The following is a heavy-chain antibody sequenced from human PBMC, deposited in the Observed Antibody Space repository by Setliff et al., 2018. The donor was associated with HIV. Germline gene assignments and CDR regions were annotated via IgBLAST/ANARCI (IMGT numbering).Heavy chain of an antibody. CDR3: VRGVFDY. V-gene: IGHV4-30-4*08. CDR1: GGSISSDDYY. CDR2: ITYSGSA. J-gene: IGHJ4*02. Sequence: PSETLSLTCTVSGGSISSDDYYWNWIRQPPGKGLEWIGYITYSGSAYYNPSLKSRVTISIDTSNNQISLRLSSVTAADTAMYYCVRGVFDYWGQGVLVTVSS.